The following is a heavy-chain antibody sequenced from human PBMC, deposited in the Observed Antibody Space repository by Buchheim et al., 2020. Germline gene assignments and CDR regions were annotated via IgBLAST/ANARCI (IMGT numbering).Heavy chain of an antibody. CDR2: INPNSGGT. J-gene: IGHJ6*02. CDR1: GYTFTGYY. V-gene: IGHV1-2*04. Sequence: QVQLVQSGAEVKKPGASVKVSCKASGYTFTGYYMHWVRQAPGQGLEWMGWINPNSGGTNYAQTFQGWVIMTRDTSISPPYLELSRLRSDDTAVYYCARGSCSGGSCYFYGMDVWGQGTT. CDR3: ARGSCSGGSCYFYGMDV. D-gene: IGHD2-15*01.